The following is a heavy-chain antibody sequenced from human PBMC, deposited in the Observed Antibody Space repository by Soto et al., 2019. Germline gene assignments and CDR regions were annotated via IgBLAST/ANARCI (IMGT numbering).Heavy chain of an antibody. CDR1: GYTFTSYG. CDR2: ISAYNGNT. V-gene: IGHV1-18*01. D-gene: IGHD3-10*01. J-gene: IGHJ6*02. CDR3: ARTMVRGVIPYGMDV. Sequence: ASVKVSCKASGYTFTSYGISWVRQAPGQGLEWMGWISAYNGNTNYAQKLQGRVTMTTDTSTSTAYMELRSLRSDDTAVYYCARTMVRGVIPYGMDVWGQGTTVTVSS.